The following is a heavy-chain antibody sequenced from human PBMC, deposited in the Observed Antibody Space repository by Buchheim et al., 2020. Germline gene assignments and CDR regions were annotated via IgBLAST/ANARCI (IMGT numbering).Heavy chain of an antibody. V-gene: IGHV3-30-3*02. Sequence: QVQLVESGGGVVQPGRSLRLSCAASGFTFSSYAMHWVRQAPGKGLEWVAVISYDGSNKYYADSVKGRFTISRDNSKNTLYLQMNSLRAEDTAVYYCAKLKAIAAAGREAGRPGRFDPWGQGTL. J-gene: IGHJ5*02. D-gene: IGHD6-13*01. CDR1: GFTFSSYA. CDR2: ISYDGSNK. CDR3: AKLKAIAAAGREAGRPGRFDP.